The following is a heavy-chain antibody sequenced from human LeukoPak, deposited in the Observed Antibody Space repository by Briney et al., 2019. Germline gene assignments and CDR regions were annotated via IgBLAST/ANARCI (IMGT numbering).Heavy chain of an antibody. CDR1: GFTFDDYA. J-gene: IGHJ4*02. CDR2: ISWNTGSI. V-gene: IGHV3-9*01. Sequence: GRSLRLSCAASGFTFDDYAMHWVRQAPGKGLEWVSGISWNTGSIGHADSVKGRFTISRDNAKNSLYLQMNSLRAEDTALYYCAKESHGFDYWGQGTLVTVSS. CDR3: AKESHGFDY.